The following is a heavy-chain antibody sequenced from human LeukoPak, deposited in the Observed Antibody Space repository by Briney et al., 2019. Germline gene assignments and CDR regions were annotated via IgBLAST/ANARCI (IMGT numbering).Heavy chain of an antibody. CDR1: GFTFSSYS. D-gene: IGHD6-19*01. J-gene: IGHJ5*02. V-gene: IGHV3-21*01. CDR2: ISSSGSYI. Sequence: GGSLRLSCAASGFTFSSYSMNWVRQAPGKGLEWVSSISSSGSYIYYADSVKGRFTISRDNTKNSLYLQMNSLRAEDTAVYYCARRYSSGWYEGWFDPWGQGTLVTVSS. CDR3: ARRYSSGWYEGWFDP.